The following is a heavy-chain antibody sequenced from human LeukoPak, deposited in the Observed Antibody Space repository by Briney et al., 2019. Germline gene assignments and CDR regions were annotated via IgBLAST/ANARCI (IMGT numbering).Heavy chain of an antibody. CDR3: AREGGSSSGLSVITFDH. Sequence: PGGSLRLSCAASGFTFSSYAMSWVRQAPGKGLEWVSAISGSGGSTYYADSVKGRFTISRDNPKNSLYLQMNGLTAEDTAVYYCAREGGSSSGLSVITFDHWGQGTLVTVSS. CDR1: GFTFSSYA. J-gene: IGHJ4*02. V-gene: IGHV3-23*01. D-gene: IGHD6-6*01. CDR2: ISGSGGST.